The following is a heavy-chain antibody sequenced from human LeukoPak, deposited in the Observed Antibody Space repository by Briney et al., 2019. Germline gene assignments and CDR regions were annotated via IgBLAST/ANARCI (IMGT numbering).Heavy chain of an antibody. V-gene: IGHV3-11*04. Sequence: GGSLRLSCAASGFTFSDFYMSWIRQAPGKGLEWVSYISSSGGTIYYADSVKGRFTISRDNARTSLYLQMNSLRVEDTGVYYCARGDPHADLWGQGTLVTVSS. CDR2: ISSSGGTI. CDR1: GFTFSDFY. CDR3: ARGDPHADL. J-gene: IGHJ5*02.